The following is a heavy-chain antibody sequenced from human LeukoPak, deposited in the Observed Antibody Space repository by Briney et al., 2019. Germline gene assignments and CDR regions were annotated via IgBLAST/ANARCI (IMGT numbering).Heavy chain of an antibody. J-gene: IGHJ4*02. CDR1: GFTFSNAW. D-gene: IGHD6-19*01. Sequence: PGGSLRLSCAASGFTFSNAWMSWVRQAPGKGLEWVSSISSSSSYISYADSVKGRFTISRDNAKNSLDLQMNSLRAEDTAVYYCAIDRYSSGWYTFDYWGQGTLVTVSS. V-gene: IGHV3-21*01. CDR3: AIDRYSSGWYTFDY. CDR2: ISSSSSYI.